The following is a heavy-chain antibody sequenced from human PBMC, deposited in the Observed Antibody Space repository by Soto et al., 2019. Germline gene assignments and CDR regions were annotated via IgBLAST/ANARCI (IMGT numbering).Heavy chain of an antibody. CDR1: GFTISFYA. V-gene: IGHV3-30*04. CDR3: ARQAKIGDRSQFYFDS. J-gene: IGHJ4*02. CDR2: ISYNGRNK. D-gene: IGHD3-16*01. Sequence: GGSLRLPCAASGFTISFYAMHWVRQAPGKGLEWVAVISYNGRNKHYVDSVKGRFTISRDNSQDTLYLQMDSLRPDDTAVYYCARQAKIGDRSQFYFDSWGQGTLVTVSS.